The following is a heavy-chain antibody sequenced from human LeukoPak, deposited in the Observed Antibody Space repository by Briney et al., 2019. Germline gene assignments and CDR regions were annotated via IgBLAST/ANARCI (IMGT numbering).Heavy chain of an antibody. V-gene: IGHV3-30-3*01. D-gene: IGHD6-19*01. CDR2: ISYDGSNK. CDR1: GFTFSSYA. CDR3: ARDVGSGWPYYYYGMDV. J-gene: IGHJ6*02. Sequence: GGSLRLSCAASGFTFSSYAMHWVRQAPGKGLEWVAVISYDGSNKYYADSVKGRFTISRDNSKNTLYLQMNSLRAEDTAVYYCARDVGSGWPYYYYGMDVWGQGTTVTVS.